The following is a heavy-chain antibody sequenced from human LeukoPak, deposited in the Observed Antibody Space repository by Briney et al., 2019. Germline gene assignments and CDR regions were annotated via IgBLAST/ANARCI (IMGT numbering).Heavy chain of an antibody. V-gene: IGHV1-46*01. CDR3: ARGIATAGYDY. Sequence: ASVKVSCMASGYTFTSYYLHWVRQAPGQGLEWMGIINPRGGTTSFAQKFQGRVTMTRDTSTSTVYMDLSSLRSDDTAVYYCARGIATAGYDYWGQGTLVTVSS. D-gene: IGHD6-13*01. CDR2: INPRGGTT. CDR1: GYTFTSYY. J-gene: IGHJ4*02.